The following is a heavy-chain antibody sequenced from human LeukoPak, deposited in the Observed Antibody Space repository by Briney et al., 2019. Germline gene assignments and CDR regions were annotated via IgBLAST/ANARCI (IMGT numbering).Heavy chain of an antibody. CDR2: ISAYNGNT. Sequence: ASVKVSCKASGYTFTSYGISWVRQAPGQGLEWMGWISAYNGNTSSAQKFPGRFTMTRDTSIGTASMEFNSLTSDDTAVYYCARQSGTYWGLDYWGQGTLVTVSS. D-gene: IGHD1-26*01. CDR1: GYTFTSYG. V-gene: IGHV1-18*01. J-gene: IGHJ4*02. CDR3: ARQSGTYWGLDY.